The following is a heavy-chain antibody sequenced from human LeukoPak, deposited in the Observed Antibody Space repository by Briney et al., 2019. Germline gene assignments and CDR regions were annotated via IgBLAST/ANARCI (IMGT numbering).Heavy chain of an antibody. CDR3: ARDGYRFGQEFDY. Sequence: PGGSLRLSCAASGFTFSSYWMHWVRHTPGKGLVWVSRIKGDGSSTSYADSVKGRFTISRDNAKNTLYLQMNSLRAEDTAVYYCARDGYRFGQEFDYWGQGTLVTVSS. J-gene: IGHJ4*02. D-gene: IGHD5-18*01. V-gene: IGHV3-74*01. CDR1: GFTFSSYW. CDR2: IKGDGSST.